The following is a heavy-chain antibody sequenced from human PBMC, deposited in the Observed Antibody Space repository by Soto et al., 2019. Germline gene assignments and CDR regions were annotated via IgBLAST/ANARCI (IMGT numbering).Heavy chain of an antibody. CDR1: GFTFSSYA. D-gene: IGHD3-22*01. V-gene: IGHV3-23*01. J-gene: IGHJ5*02. CDR3: AKDLVQYYYDSSGYYPTPFDP. Sequence: EVQLLESGGGLVQPGGSLRLSCAASGFTFSSYAMSWVRQAPGKGLEWVSALSGSGGSTYYADSVKGRFTISRDNSKNTLYLQMNSLRAEDTAVYYCAKDLVQYYYDSSGYYPTPFDPWGQGTLVTVSS. CDR2: LSGSGGST.